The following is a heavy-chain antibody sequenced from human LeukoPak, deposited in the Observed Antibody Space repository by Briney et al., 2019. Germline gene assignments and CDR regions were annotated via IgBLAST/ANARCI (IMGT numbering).Heavy chain of an antibody. Sequence: ASVKVSCKASGYTFTSYAMNWVRQAPGQGLESMGWINTNTGNPTYAQDFTGRFVFSLDTSVSTAYLEISSLKAEDTAVYYCARGSEVIFFWGQGTLVTVSS. D-gene: IGHD3-3*01. CDR1: GYTFTSYA. J-gene: IGHJ4*02. V-gene: IGHV7-4-1*02. CDR3: ARGSEVIFF. CDR2: INTNTGNP.